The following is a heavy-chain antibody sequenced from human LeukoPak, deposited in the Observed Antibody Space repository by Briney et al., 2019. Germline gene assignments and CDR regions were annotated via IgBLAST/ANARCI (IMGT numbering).Heavy chain of an antibody. Sequence: SVKVSCKASGYTFTGYYMHWVRQAPGQGLEWMGWINPNSGGTNYAQKFQGRVTMTRDTSISTAYMELSSLRSDDTAVYYCARALRVWGSGDYWGQGTLVTVSS. CDR2: INPNSGGT. CDR3: ARALRVWGSGDY. J-gene: IGHJ4*02. D-gene: IGHD7-27*01. V-gene: IGHV1-2*02. CDR1: GYTFTGYY.